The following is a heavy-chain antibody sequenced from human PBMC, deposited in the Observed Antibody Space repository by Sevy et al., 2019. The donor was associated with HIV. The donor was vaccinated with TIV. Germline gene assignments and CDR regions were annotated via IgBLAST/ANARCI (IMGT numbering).Heavy chain of an antibody. V-gene: IGHV3-11*01. D-gene: IGHD4-17*01. J-gene: IGHJ4*02. Sequence: GGSLRLSCAASGFTFSDYYMSWIRQAPGKGLEWVSYISSSGSTIYYADSVKGRFTISRDNAKNSLYLQMNSLRAGDTAVYYCARELMTTVTGFDYWGQGTLVTVSS. CDR2: ISSSGSTI. CDR1: GFTFSDYY. CDR3: ARELMTTVTGFDY.